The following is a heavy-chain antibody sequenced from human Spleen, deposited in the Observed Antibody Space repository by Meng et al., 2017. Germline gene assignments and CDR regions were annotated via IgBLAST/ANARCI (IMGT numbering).Heavy chain of an antibody. J-gene: IGHJ4*02. CDR1: GFTVSSNE. V-gene: IGHV3-38-3*01. CDR2: ISGDST. CDR3: PRDRNHGDPGVRDF. Sequence: ESLKISCAASGFTVSSNEMSWVRQAPGKSLEWVSSISGDSTYFADSGKGRFTISRDNSKNSLYLQINNLRAEDTAVYYCPRDRNHGDPGVRDFWGQGTLVTVSS. D-gene: IGHD1-14*01.